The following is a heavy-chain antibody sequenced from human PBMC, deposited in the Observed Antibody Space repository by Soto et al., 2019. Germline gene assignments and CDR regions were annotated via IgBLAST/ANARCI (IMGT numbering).Heavy chain of an antibody. Sequence: GGSLSLSCAASGFTFSSPAMSWVRQTPGKGLEWISAISAAGGTTYYADSVKGRFTISRDNSKNTLYLQMNSLTAEDTALYHCATGPTIFGVVIRVYNYYGLDIWGQGTTVTVSS. J-gene: IGHJ6*02. V-gene: IGHV3-23*01. D-gene: IGHD3-3*01. CDR2: ISAAGGTT. CDR1: GFTFSSPA. CDR3: ATGPTIFGVVIRVYNYYGLDI.